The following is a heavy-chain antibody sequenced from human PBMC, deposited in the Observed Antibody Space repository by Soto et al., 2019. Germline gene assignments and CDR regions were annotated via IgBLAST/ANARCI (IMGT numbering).Heavy chain of an antibody. CDR3: ASPKVAGPLGFDY. V-gene: IGHV4-39*01. D-gene: IGHD6-19*01. J-gene: IGHJ4*02. Sequence: SETLSLTCTVSGGSISSSSYYWGWIRQPPGKGLEWIGSIYYSGSTYYNPSLKSRVTISVDTSKNQFSLKLSSVTAADTAVYYCASPKVAGPLGFDYWGQGTLVTVSS. CDR2: IYYSGST. CDR1: GGSISSSSYY.